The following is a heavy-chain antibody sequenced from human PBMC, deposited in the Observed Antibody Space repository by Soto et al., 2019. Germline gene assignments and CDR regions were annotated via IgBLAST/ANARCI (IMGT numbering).Heavy chain of an antibody. V-gene: IGHV4-38-2*01. CDR3: AGGYGWFDP. D-gene: IGHD5-18*01. CDR1: GYSISSGYY. CDR2: IYHSGST. J-gene: IGHJ5*02. Sequence: PSETLSLTCAVSGYSISSGYYLGWIRQPPGKGLEWIGSIYHSGSTYYNPSLKSRVTISVDTSKNQFSLKLSSVTAADTAVYYCAGGYGWFDPWGQGTLVTVSS.